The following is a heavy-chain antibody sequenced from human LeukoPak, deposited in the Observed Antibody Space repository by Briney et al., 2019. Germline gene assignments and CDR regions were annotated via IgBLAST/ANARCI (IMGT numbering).Heavy chain of an antibody. CDR1: GGSISSGGYY. J-gene: IGHJ4*02. CDR2: IYYSGST. Sequence: SATLSLTCTVSGGSISSGGYYWSWIRQHPGKGLEWIWYIYYSGSTYYNPSLKSRVTISVDTSKNQFSLKLSSVTAADTAVYYCARDGGWRTHYFDYWGQGTLVTVSS. V-gene: IGHV4-31*03. D-gene: IGHD3-16*01. CDR3: ARDGGWRTHYFDY.